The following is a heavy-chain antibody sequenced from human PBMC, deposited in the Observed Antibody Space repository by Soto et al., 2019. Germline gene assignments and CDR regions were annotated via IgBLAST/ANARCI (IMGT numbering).Heavy chain of an antibody. V-gene: IGHV1-2*02. D-gene: IGHD3-10*01. Sequence: APVQVSRTPYGTTCPANYMRIVLQGLEQGLEWMGWINPNSGGTNYAQKFQGRVTMTRDTSISTAYMELSRLRSDDTAVYYCARETKTGSYYYYYGMDVWGQGTTVTVSS. CDR3: ARETKTGSYYYYYGMDV. CDR1: GTTCPANY. CDR2: INPNSGGT. J-gene: IGHJ6*02.